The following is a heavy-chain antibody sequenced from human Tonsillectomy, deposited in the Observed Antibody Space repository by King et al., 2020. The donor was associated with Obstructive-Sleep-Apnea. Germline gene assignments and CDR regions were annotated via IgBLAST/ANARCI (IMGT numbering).Heavy chain of an antibody. Sequence: VQLVESGGALVQPGRSLRLSCVASGFTFDEYAMYWVRQAPGKGLEWVSGITWNSGSIGYAVSVKGRVTISRDNDRKSLYLQMNSLSAEDTALYYCAKDVVKSGAGGYGMDVWGQGTTVTVSS. CDR3: AKDVVKSGAGGYGMDV. J-gene: IGHJ6*02. V-gene: IGHV3-9*01. CDR2: ITWNSGSI. CDR1: GFTFDEYA. D-gene: IGHD3-16*02.